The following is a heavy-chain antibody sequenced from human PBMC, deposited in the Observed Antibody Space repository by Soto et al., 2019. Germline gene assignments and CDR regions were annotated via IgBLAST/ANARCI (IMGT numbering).Heavy chain of an antibody. J-gene: IGHJ4*02. Sequence: GASVKVSCKASGYTFTGYYMHWVRQAPGQGLEWMGWINPNSGGTNYAQKFQGWVTMTRDTSISTAYMELSRLRSDDTAVYYCARGFSRPDYGSGSYRASDFDYWGQGTLVTVFS. D-gene: IGHD3-10*01. CDR2: INPNSGGT. V-gene: IGHV1-2*04. CDR3: ARGFSRPDYGSGSYRASDFDY. CDR1: GYTFTGYY.